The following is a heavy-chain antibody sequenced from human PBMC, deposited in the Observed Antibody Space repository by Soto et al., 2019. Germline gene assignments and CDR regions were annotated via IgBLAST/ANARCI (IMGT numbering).Heavy chain of an antibody. Sequence: EVQLLESGGGLVQPGGSLRLSCAASGFTFSSYAMSWVRQAPGKGLEWVSAISGSGGSTYYADSVKGRFTISRDNSKNTLYLQMNSLRAEDTAVYYCAKDSGSSGYEAVATDYWGQGTLVTVSS. J-gene: IGHJ4*02. V-gene: IGHV3-23*01. CDR1: GFTFSSYA. D-gene: IGHD5-12*01. CDR3: AKDSGSSGYEAVATDY. CDR2: ISGSGGST.